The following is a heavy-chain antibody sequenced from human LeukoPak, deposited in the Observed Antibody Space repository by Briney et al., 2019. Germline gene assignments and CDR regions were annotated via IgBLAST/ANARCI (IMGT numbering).Heavy chain of an antibody. CDR1: GGSISSSSYY. J-gene: IGHJ4*02. V-gene: IGHV4-39*01. CDR2: IYYSGTT. CDR3: ARSVTAAGQRLIDF. Sequence: PSETLSLTCTVSGGSISSSSYYWGWIRQPPGKGLEWIGNIYYSGTTYYNPSLKSRLTISVDTSKNQFSLRLSSVTAADTAVYYCARSVTAAGQRLIDFWGQGTLVTVS. D-gene: IGHD6-13*01.